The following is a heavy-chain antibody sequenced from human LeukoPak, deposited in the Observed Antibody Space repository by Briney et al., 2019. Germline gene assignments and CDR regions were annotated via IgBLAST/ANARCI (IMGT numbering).Heavy chain of an antibody. J-gene: IGHJ5*02. Sequence: PGGSLRLSCAASGFTFSVYGMHWVRQAPGKGLEWVAVISHDGTKKYYADSVKGRFTISRDNSKNTLYLQMNSLRAEDTAVYYCAGRVAAGFDPWGQGTLVTVSS. D-gene: IGHD6-13*01. CDR1: GFTFSVYG. CDR2: ISHDGTKK. V-gene: IGHV3-30*03. CDR3: AGRVAAGFDP.